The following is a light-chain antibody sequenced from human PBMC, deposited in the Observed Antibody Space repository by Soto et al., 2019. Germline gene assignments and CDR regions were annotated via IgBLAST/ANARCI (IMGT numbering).Light chain of an antibody. CDR1: QSVSRNY. V-gene: IGKV3-20*01. Sequence: EVVLTQSPGTLSLSPGDRATLSCRASQSVSRNYLAWYQQKPGQTPRLLIFGASNRAADIPARFSASGSGTDFTLTISGLEPDDFAVYYWQQYDFRPLAFGGGTRL. CDR3: QQYDFRPLA. J-gene: IGKJ4*01. CDR2: GAS.